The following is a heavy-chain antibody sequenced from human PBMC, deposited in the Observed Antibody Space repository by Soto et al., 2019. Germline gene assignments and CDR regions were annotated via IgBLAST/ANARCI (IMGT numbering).Heavy chain of an antibody. V-gene: IGHV4-59*01. Sequence: SETLSLTCTVSGGCISRYYWSWIRQPPGKGLEWIGYIYYSGSTNYNPSLKSRVTISVGTSKNQFSLKLSSVTAADTAVYYCARAPELGYWGQGTLVTVSS. J-gene: IGHJ4*02. CDR1: GGCISRYY. D-gene: IGHD1-1*01. CDR2: IYYSGST. CDR3: ARAPELGY.